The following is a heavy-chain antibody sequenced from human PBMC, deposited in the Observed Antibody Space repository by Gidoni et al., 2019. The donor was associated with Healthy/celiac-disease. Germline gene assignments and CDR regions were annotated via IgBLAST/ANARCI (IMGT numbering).Heavy chain of an antibody. D-gene: IGHD2-2*01. Sequence: EVQLAESGGGLVKPGGYLRLSCAASGFPFRSYSINWVRQAPGKGLEWVSSMSSSSSYIYYADSVKGRFTISRDNAKNSLYLQMNSLRAEDTAVYYCARARSTSSRYYMDVWGKGTTVTVSS. CDR3: ARARSTSSRYYMDV. J-gene: IGHJ6*03. CDR1: GFPFRSYS. CDR2: MSSSSSYI. V-gene: IGHV3-21*01.